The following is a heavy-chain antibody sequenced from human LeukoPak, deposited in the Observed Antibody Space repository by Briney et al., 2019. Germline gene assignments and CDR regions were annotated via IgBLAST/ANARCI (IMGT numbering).Heavy chain of an antibody. J-gene: IGHJ4*02. D-gene: IGHD3-22*01. V-gene: IGHV3-30*04. CDR3: ARDSITMTVVVGDLDY. Sequence: GGSLRLSCAASGFTFSSYAMHWVRQAPGKGLEWVAVISYDGSNKYYADSVKGRFTISRDNAKNSLYLQMNSLRAEDTAVYYCARDSITMTVVVGDLDYWGQGTLVTVSS. CDR1: GFTFSSYA. CDR2: ISYDGSNK.